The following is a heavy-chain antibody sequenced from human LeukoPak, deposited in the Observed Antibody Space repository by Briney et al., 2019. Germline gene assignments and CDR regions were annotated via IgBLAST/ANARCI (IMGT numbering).Heavy chain of an antibody. CDR3: ARGQEYYYDSSAYSKFDY. D-gene: IGHD3-22*01. CDR2: IWYDGSNK. J-gene: IGHJ4*02. CDR1: GFTFNNYG. Sequence: GRSLRLSCAVSGFTFNNYGMHWVRQAPGKGLEWVAAIWYDGSNKYYADSVKGRFTISRDNSKNTLYLQMNSLRAEDTALYYCARGQEYYYDSSAYSKFDYWGQGTLVTVSS. V-gene: IGHV3-33*01.